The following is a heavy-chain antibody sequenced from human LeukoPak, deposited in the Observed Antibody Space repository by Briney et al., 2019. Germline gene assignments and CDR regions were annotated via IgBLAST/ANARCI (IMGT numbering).Heavy chain of an antibody. D-gene: IGHD5-12*01. CDR2: IIPILGIA. Sequence: ASVKVSCKASGGTFSSYAISRVRQAPGQGLEWMGRIIPILGIANYAQKFQGRVTITADKSTSTAYMELSSLRSEDTAVYYCARDRGYSGYDYIASFDYWGQGTLVTVSS. CDR1: GGTFSSYA. V-gene: IGHV1-69*04. CDR3: ARDRGYSGYDYIASFDY. J-gene: IGHJ4*02.